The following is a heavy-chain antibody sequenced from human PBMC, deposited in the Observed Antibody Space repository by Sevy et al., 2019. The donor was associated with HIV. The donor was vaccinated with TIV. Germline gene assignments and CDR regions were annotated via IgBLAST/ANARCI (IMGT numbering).Heavy chain of an antibody. D-gene: IGHD2-2*01. CDR2: TWYDGNNK. CDR1: GFTFSNYG. CDR3: ARGPLRYCSSTSCYEGDYYYYGMDV. Sequence: GGSLRLSCAASGFTFSNYGIHWVRQAPGKGLEWVAVTWYDGNNKNYKDSVKGRFTISRDNDKKTRYLQVNGLRAEDTADYYCARGPLRYCSSTSCYEGDYYYYGMDVWGQGTTVTVSS. J-gene: IGHJ6*02. V-gene: IGHV3-33*01.